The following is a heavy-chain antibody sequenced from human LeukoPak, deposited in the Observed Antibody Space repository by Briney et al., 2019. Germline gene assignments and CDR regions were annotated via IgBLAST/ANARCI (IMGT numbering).Heavy chain of an antibody. V-gene: IGHV3-21*01. Sequence: GGSLRLSCAASGFTFNSYSMNWVRQAPGKGLEWVSSISSSSSYIYYADSVKGRFTISRDNAKNSPYLQMNSLRAEDTAVYYCARDENYYIDYWGQGTLVTVSS. CDR2: ISSSSSYI. CDR1: GFTFNSYS. CDR3: ARDENYYIDY. J-gene: IGHJ4*02.